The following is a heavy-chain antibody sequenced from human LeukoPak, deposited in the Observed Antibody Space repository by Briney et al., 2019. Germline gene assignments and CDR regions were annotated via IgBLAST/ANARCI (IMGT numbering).Heavy chain of an antibody. J-gene: IGHJ4*02. CDR1: GLSLSDYY. D-gene: IGHD3-10*01. CDR2: ISNSGDTV. CDR3: AKGFGTMVRGLTDY. Sequence: GGSLRLSCAASGLSLSDYYMSWIRQAPGKGLQWISYISNSGDTVHYADSVKGRFTISRDNSKNTLYLQMNSLRAEDTAVYYCAKGFGTMVRGLTDYWGQGTLVTVSS. V-gene: IGHV3-11*04.